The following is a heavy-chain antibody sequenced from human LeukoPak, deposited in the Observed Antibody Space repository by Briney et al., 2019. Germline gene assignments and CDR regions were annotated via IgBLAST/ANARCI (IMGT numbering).Heavy chain of an antibody. CDR3: ATYFYGEYGSYYFDY. D-gene: IGHD4-17*01. CDR1: GAFITNSPW. J-gene: IGHJ4*02. V-gene: IGHV4-4*02. Sequence: SRTLSLTCAVSGAFITNSPWGSWATQPPGNGLEGVGEIYHSGTTNYNPPLQSPPTISVDQSKNQFSLELSSVTAADTAVYYCATYFYGEYGSYYFDYWGQGTLVTVSS. CDR2: IYHSGTT.